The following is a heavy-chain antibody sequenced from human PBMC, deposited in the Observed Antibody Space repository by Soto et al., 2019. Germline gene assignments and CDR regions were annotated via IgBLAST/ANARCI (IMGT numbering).Heavy chain of an antibody. CDR1: GYTFTNYG. CDR2: ISAYNGNT. Sequence: VQLVQSGAEVKKPGASVKVSCKASGYTFTNYGISWVRQAPGQGLEWMGWISAYNGNTNYAQKVQGRVTMTTDTSTSTAYLELRSLRSDDTAVYYCARNGGSSGWYLGARKGFEYWGQGTLVTVSS. D-gene: IGHD6-19*01. J-gene: IGHJ4*02. CDR3: ARNGGSSGWYLGARKGFEY. V-gene: IGHV1-18*01.